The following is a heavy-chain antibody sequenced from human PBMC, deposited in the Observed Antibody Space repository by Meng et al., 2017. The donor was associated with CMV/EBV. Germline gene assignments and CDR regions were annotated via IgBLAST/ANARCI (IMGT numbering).Heavy chain of an antibody. D-gene: IGHD3-10*01. CDR2: IWHSGSNK. J-gene: IGHJ4*02. Sequence: SCAASGFTLSSYGMHWVRQAPGKGLEWVAVIWHSGSNKCYTDYVKGRFTISRNNSKNTLYMQMNSLRAEDTAVYYCAKDRDVFDYWGQGTLVTVSS. V-gene: IGHV3-33*06. CDR3: AKDRDVFDY. CDR1: GFTLSSYG.